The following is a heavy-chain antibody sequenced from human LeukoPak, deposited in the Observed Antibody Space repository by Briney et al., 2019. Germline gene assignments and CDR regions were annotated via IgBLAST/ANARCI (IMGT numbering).Heavy chain of an antibody. Sequence: GRSLRLSCAASGFTFSSYGMHWVRQAPGKGLEWVAVIWYDGSNKYYADSVKGRFTISRDNSKNTLYLQMNSLRAEDTAVYYCAREYDSGGWTIDYWGQGTLVTVSS. V-gene: IGHV3-33*01. CDR2: IWYDGSNK. CDR3: AREYDSGGWTIDY. CDR1: GFTFSSYG. J-gene: IGHJ4*02. D-gene: IGHD3-22*01.